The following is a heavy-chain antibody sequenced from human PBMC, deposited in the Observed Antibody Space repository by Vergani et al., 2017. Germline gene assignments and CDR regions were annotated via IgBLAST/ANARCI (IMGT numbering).Heavy chain of an antibody. V-gene: IGHV1-69*02. CDR1: GGTFSSYT. Sequence: QVQLVQSGAEVKKPGSSVKVSCKASGGTFSSYTISWVRQAPGQGLEWMGRIIPILGIANYAQKFQGRVTITADKSTSTAYMELRSLRSDDTAVYYCARGGATVTTVVDYYYGMDVWGQGTTVTVSS. D-gene: IGHD4-17*01. CDR3: ARGGATVTTVVDYYYGMDV. CDR2: IIPILGIA. J-gene: IGHJ6*02.